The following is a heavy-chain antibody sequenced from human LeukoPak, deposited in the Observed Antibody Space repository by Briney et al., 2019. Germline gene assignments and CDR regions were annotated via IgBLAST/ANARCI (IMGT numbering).Heavy chain of an antibody. V-gene: IGHV4-39*07. D-gene: IGHD2-21*02. CDR3: ARGGSTLTAIIESWFDP. CDR1: GDSISSSSYY. J-gene: IGHJ5*02. Sequence: SETLSLTCTVSGDSISSSSYYWGWIRQPPGKGLEWIGSIYYSGSTYYNPSLKSRVTISVDTSKNQFSLKLSSVTAADTAVYYCARGGSTLTAIIESWFDPWGQGTLVTVSS. CDR2: IYYSGST.